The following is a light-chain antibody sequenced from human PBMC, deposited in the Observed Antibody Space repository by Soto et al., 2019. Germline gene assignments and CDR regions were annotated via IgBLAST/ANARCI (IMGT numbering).Light chain of an antibody. CDR3: MQATQLGT. CDR2: KIS. J-gene: IGKJ2*01. Sequence: DIVMTQTPLSSPVTLGQPASISCRSSQSLVHXDGNTYLSWLQQRPGQPPRLLIYKISKRFSGVPDRFSGSGAGTDFTLKISRVEAEDVGVYYCMQATQLGTFGQGTKLEIK. CDR1: QSLVHXDGNTY. V-gene: IGKV2-24*01.